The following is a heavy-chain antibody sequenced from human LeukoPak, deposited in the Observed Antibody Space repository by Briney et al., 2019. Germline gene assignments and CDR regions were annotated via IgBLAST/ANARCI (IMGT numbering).Heavy chain of an antibody. D-gene: IGHD6-19*01. CDR3: ARDRPSGWYLQYYFTY. Sequence: PGVSLRLSCVLSGFTFSNYWMSWVRQAPGKGREWVANIKPDGSEKNYVDSVKGRFTMSRDNAKSSLYLQMNSLRAEDTAVYYCARDRPSGWYLQYYFTYWGQGNLVTVSS. V-gene: IGHV3-7*04. CDR2: IKPDGSEK. J-gene: IGHJ4*02. CDR1: GFTFSNYW.